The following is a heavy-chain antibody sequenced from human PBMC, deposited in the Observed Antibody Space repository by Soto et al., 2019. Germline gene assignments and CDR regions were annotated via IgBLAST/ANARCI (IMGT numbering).Heavy chain of an antibody. CDR3: GRGSDYRAPGP. CDR1: GFTFSSHG. J-gene: IGHJ5*02. CDR2: IWYDGSNK. D-gene: IGHD4-4*01. V-gene: IGHV3-33*03. Sequence: QVQLGESGGGVVQPGRSLRLSCAASGFTFSSHGMHWVRQAPGKGLEWVAVIWYDGSNKYYADSVKGRFTISRDTSKNMRYLQMHSLRAEDTTVHYRGRGSDYRAPGPWGQGTLFTDSS.